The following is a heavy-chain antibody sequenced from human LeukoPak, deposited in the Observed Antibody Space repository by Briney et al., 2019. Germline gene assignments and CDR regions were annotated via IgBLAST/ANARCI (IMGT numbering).Heavy chain of an antibody. CDR1: GYTYTDYY. CDR2: INPNSDGT. Sequence: ASVKVSCKASGYTYTDYYIHWVRQAPGQGLEWMGRINPNSDGTNYAQKFHSRVTMTMDRSTSTAYIQQTRLRYDDTALYYCAKDRLHWLQGTGADHWGQGTLVTVSS. D-gene: IGHD5-24*01. CDR3: AKDRLHWLQGTGADH. J-gene: IGHJ4*02. V-gene: IGHV1-2*02.